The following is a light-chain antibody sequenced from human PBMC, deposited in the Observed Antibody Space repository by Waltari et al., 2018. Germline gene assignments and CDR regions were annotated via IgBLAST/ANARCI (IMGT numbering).Light chain of an antibody. CDR3: QQYSSESYT. Sequence: DIQMTQSPSTLSASVGDRVTITCRASQSIGYWLAWDQQKPGKAPKLLIQKASSLQGGIPSRFGGSGSGTEFTLTISSLQPDDSATYHCQQYSSESYTFGQGTKLEIK. V-gene: IGKV1-5*03. CDR1: QSIGYW. CDR2: KAS. J-gene: IGKJ2*01.